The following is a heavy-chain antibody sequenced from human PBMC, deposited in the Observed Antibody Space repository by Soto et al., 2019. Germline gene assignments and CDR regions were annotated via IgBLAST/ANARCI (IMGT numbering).Heavy chain of an antibody. CDR1: GFSFSNYN. J-gene: IGHJ4*02. CDR3: ARPRRNYATFYEY. CDR2: ISSSGSIS. Sequence: EVQLVESGGGLVQPGGSLRLSCAASGFSFSNYNMNWVRQAPGKGLEWVSYISSSGSISVYADSVKGRFTISRDNAQSSLYLQMNSLRAEDTAVYYCARPRRNYATFYEYWGQGTLVTVSS. V-gene: IGHV3-48*01. D-gene: IGHD2-2*01.